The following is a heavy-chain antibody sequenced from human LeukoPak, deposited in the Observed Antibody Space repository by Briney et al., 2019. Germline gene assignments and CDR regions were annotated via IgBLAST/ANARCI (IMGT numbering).Heavy chain of an antibody. J-gene: IGHJ4*02. CDR2: INSDGSST. CDR3: ATAGTTDY. V-gene: IGHV3-74*01. CDR1: GFTFSNYA. Sequence: GRSLRLSCAASGFTFSNYAMDWVRQAPGKRLVWVSRINSDGSSTNYADSVKGRFTISRDNAKNTLYLQMNSLRAEDTAVYYCATAGTTDYWGQGTLVTVSS. D-gene: IGHD1-7*01.